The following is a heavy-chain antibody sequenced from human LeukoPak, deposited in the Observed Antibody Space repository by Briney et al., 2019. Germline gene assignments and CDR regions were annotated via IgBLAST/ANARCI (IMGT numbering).Heavy chain of an antibody. J-gene: IGHJ6*03. D-gene: IGHD3-10*01. CDR2: IIPIFGTA. CDR3: ASGHGSGSYYYYYMDV. Sequence: SVKVSCKASGGTFSSYAISWVRQAPGQGLEWMGRIIPIFGTANYAQKFQGRVTITTDESTSTAYMELSSLRSEDTAVYYCASGHGSGSYYYYYMDVWGKGTTVTVSS. CDR1: GGTFSSYA. V-gene: IGHV1-69*05.